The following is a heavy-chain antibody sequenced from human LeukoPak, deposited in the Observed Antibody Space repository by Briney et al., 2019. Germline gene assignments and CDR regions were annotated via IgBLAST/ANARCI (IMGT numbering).Heavy chain of an antibody. D-gene: IGHD2-8*02. Sequence: GGSLRLSCAASGFTFSASYMHWVRQASGKGLEWVGLIRTKTRNYAATYAESVKGRFTISRDDSKNTAYLQMNSLKMEDTAVYYCTRQNCTGGSCSYVDCWGQGTLVTVSS. V-gene: IGHV3-73*01. CDR1: GFTFSASY. CDR3: TRQNCTGGSCSYVDC. J-gene: IGHJ4*02. CDR2: IRTKTRNYAA.